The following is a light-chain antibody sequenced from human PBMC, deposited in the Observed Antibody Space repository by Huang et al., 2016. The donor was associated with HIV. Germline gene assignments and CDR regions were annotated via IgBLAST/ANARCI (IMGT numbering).Light chain of an antibody. CDR2: AAS. CDR1: QSVTTY. J-gene: IGKJ1*01. CDR3: QQSYSPPWT. V-gene: IGKV1-39*01. Sequence: DIQMTQSPSSLSASVGDRVTMTCRDSQSVTTYFNWYQQRPGKAPKLLIYAASRLQGGVPSRCSGSGSGTSFTLIISSLQPEDFATYYCQQSYSPPWTFGQGTTVEIK.